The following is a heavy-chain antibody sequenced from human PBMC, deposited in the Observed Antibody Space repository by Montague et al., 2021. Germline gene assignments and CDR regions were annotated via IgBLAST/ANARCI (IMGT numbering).Heavy chain of an antibody. V-gene: IGHV4-59*08. CDR3: AKQDYFVSGTPYKGFDP. D-gene: IGHD3-10*01. J-gene: IGHJ5*02. CDR2: MFYGGAT. CDR1: SGSIFHAH. Sequence: SETLSLTCTVSSGSIFHAHWSWVRQPPGKGLEWLGSMFYGGATSNNPSLKSRVTMSIDTSTNQFSLKLSSVTAADTAVYYCAKQDYFVSGTPYKGFDPWGQGILVTVSS.